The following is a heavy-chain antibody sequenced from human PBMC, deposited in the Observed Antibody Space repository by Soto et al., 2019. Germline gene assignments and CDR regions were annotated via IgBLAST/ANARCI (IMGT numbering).Heavy chain of an antibody. V-gene: IGHV1-2*02. D-gene: IGHD4-17*01. CDR1: GYIFTDFF. Sequence: QVQLVQSGAEVKKPGASVKVSCETSGYIFTDFFVHWIRQAPGQGLEWLGWINPNDGDTEYAEKLLGRVFMTRDTSTNTAFMEMTGLTSNDTAVYYCGRVPAPGRPVTTSYWGQGSLV. J-gene: IGHJ4*02. CDR3: GRVPAPGRPVTTSY. CDR2: INPNDGDT.